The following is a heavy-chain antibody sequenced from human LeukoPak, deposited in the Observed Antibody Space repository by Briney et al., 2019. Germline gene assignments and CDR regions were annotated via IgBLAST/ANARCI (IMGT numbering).Heavy chain of an antibody. V-gene: IGHV3-74*01. CDR3: ARRMSTSKYDILTGYVNYYYFMDV. CDR2: INSDGSST. Sequence: GGSLRLSCAASGFTFSSYWMHWVRHAPGKGLVWVSRINSDGSSTNYADSVKGRFTISRDNAKNTLYLQMNSLRAEDTAVYFCARRMSTSKYDILTGYVNYYYFMDVWGKGTTVTVSS. D-gene: IGHD3-9*01. CDR1: GFTFSSYW. J-gene: IGHJ6*03.